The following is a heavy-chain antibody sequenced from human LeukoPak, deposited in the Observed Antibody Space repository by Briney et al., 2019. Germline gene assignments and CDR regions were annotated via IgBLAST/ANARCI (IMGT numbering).Heavy chain of an antibody. J-gene: IGHJ4*02. CDR2: IYSGGST. V-gene: IGHV3-53*01. Sequence: GGSLRLSCAASGFTVSSNYMSWVRQAPGKGLEWVSVIYSGGSTFYADSVKGRFTISRDNSKNTLYLQMNSLRAEDTAVYYCAREARDYYDSSGYYYMIDYWGQGTLVTVSS. CDR3: AREARDYYDSSGYYYMIDY. CDR1: GFTVSSNY. D-gene: IGHD3-22*01.